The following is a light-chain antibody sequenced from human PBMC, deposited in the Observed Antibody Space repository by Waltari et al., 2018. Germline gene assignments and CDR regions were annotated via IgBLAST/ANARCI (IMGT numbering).Light chain of an antibody. CDR2: DTS. Sequence: EIVLTQAPATLSLSPGDRATLSCRASQSISNYLACYQQKRDQAPRLLLYDTSNTATGIPARFSGSGSGTEFTITISRLEPEDFAVYYCHQRSDWGTFGGGTKVEI. J-gene: IGKJ4*01. CDR3: HQRSDWGT. CDR1: QSISNY. V-gene: IGKV3-11*01.